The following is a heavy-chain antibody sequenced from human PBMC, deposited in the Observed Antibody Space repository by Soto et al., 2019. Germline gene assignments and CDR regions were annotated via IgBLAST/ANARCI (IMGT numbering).Heavy chain of an antibody. CDR2: INAGNGNT. CDR1: GYTFTNYA. J-gene: IGHJ4*02. V-gene: IGHV1-3*01. Sequence: ASVKVSCKASGYTFTNYAMHWVRQAPGQRLEWMGWINAGNGNTKYSQKFQGRVTITRDTSASTVYMQLSSLTSEDTAVYYCARDDSGFSGSHYIDYFNYRAQRAPVTVSS. D-gene: IGHD1-26*01. CDR3: ARDDSGFSGSHYIDYFNY.